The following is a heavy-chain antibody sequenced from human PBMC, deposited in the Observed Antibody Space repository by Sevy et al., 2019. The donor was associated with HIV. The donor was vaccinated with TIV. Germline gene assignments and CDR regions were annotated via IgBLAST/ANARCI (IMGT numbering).Heavy chain of an antibody. CDR1: GGTFSNYA. CDR2: IIPIYGTT. J-gene: IGHJ4*02. V-gene: IGHV1-69*05. D-gene: IGHD3-10*01. CDR3: GKEGDGSGSYFDC. Sequence: ASVKVSCKASGGTFSNYAISWVRQAPGQGLEWMGGIIPIYGTTNYVQKFQGRVTITTDESTSTAYMELSSLRSEGTAVYLCGKEGDGSGSYFDCRGQGTLVTVSS.